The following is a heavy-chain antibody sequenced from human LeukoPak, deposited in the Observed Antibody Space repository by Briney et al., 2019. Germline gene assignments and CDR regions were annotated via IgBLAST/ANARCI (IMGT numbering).Heavy chain of an antibody. CDR1: GFSVTTNY. CDR2: FYSGGST. Sequence: GGSLRLSCAASGFSVTTNYMAWVRQAPGKGLEWVSMFYSGGSTYYRDSVKGRFTISRDNSKNTVYLQMKSLRAEDTAVYYCGRDKGGGGLGVFDYWGQGTLVTGSS. V-gene: IGHV3-66*01. CDR3: GRDKGGGGLGVFDY. D-gene: IGHD1-26*01. J-gene: IGHJ4*02.